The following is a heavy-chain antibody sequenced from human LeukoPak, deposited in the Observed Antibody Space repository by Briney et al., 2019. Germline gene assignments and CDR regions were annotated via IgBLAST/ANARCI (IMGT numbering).Heavy chain of an antibody. CDR2: ISGSGGST. Sequence: GGSLRLSCAASGFTFSSYAMSWVRQAPGKGLEWVSGISGSGGSTYYADSVKGRFTISRDNSKNTLYLQMNSLRAEDTAVYYCAKDRYDSSGYDYWGQGTLVTVSS. D-gene: IGHD3-22*01. J-gene: IGHJ4*02. CDR1: GFTFSSYA. V-gene: IGHV3-23*01. CDR3: AKDRYDSSGYDY.